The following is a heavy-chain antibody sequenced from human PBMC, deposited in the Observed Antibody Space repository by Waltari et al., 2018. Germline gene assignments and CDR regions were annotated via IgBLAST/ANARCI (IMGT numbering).Heavy chain of an antibody. CDR2: IKQDGSEK. V-gene: IGHV3-7*03. CDR1: GFTFSSYW. CDR3: ARIYYGDYVVY. D-gene: IGHD4-17*01. J-gene: IGHJ4*02. Sequence: VKLVESGGGLVQPGGSLRLACAASGFTFSSYWMCWVRQAPGKGVGWVANIKQDGSEKYYVDSVKGRFPISRDNAKNSLYLQMNSLRAEDTAVYYCARIYYGDYVVYWGQGTLVTVSS.